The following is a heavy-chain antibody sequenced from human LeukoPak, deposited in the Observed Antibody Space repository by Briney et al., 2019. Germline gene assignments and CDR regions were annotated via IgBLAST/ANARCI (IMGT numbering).Heavy chain of an antibody. CDR2: ISYSGST. V-gene: IGHV4-59*01. D-gene: IGHD5-18*01. Sequence: NPSETLSLTCTVSGGSISSYYWSWIRQPLGRGLEWIGYISYSGSTNYNPSLKSRVTISVDTSKNQFSLKLSSVTAADTAVYYCARGSSGYSYGWGQGTLVTVSS. CDR3: ARGSSGYSYG. J-gene: IGHJ4*02. CDR1: GGSISSYY.